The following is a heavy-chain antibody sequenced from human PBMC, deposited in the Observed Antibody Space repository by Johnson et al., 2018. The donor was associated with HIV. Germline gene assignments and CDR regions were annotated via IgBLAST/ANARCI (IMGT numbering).Heavy chain of an antibody. D-gene: IGHD3-16*01. V-gene: IGHV3-30*18. CDR3: AKPPSMGADAFDV. CDR1: GFTFSSYA. Sequence: QVQLVESGGGVVQPGRSLRLSCAASGFTFSSYAMHWVRQTPGKGLEWVAVISYDGSNKYYADSVKGRFNISRDNSKNTLYLQMNSLRAEDSALYYCAKPPSMGADAFDVWGQGKMVTVSS. J-gene: IGHJ3*01. CDR2: ISYDGSNK.